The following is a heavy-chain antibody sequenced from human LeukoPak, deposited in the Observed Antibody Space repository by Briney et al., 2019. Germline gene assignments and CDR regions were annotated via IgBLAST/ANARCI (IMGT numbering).Heavy chain of an antibody. CDR3: AKGDYGDYPYIPTDY. Sequence: PGGSLRLSCTASGFTFGDYAMSWFRQAPGKGLEWVSYISSSGSTIYYADSVKGRFTISRDNAKNSLYLQMNSLRAEDTAVYYCAKGDYGDYPYIPTDYWGQGTLVTVSS. V-gene: IGHV3-11*04. CDR1: GFTFGDYA. D-gene: IGHD4-17*01. CDR2: ISSSGSTI. J-gene: IGHJ4*02.